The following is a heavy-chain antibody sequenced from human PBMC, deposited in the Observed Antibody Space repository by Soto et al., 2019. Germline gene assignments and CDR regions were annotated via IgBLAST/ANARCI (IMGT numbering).Heavy chain of an antibody. Sequence: QVQLVQSGAEVKKPGSSVKVSCKASGGTFSSYTISWVRQAPGQGLEWMGRIIPILGIANYAQKFQGRVTITADKATGTAYMELGSLRAEDTAVYYCARSDDSSGYSPAQGGNWFAPWGQRTLVTDSS. CDR2: IIPILGIA. D-gene: IGHD3-22*01. J-gene: IGHJ5*02. V-gene: IGHV1-69*02. CDR1: GGTFSSYT. CDR3: ARSDDSSGYSPAQGGNWFAP.